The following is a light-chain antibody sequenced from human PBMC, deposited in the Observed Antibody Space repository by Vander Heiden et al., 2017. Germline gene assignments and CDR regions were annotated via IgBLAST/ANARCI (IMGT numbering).Light chain of an antibody. J-gene: IGKJ2*01. CDR2: GAS. Sequence: EIVLTQSPGTLSLSPGERATLSCRASQSVSSSQLAWYQHKPGQAPRLLIYGASSRTTGIPDRFSGSGSGTDFTLTITRLEPEDFAVYYCIQYGDSPQYTFGQGTKLEI. CDR1: QSVSSSQ. CDR3: IQYGDSPQYT. V-gene: IGKV3-20*01.